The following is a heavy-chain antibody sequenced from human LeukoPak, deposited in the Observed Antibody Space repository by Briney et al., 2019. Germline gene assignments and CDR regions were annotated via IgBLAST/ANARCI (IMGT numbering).Heavy chain of an antibody. V-gene: IGHV1-8*01. CDR3: ARSGPHYYYYYMDV. CDR2: MNPNSGNT. Sequence: ASVKVSCKASEYTFTSYDINWVRQATGQGLEWMGWMNPNSGNTGYAQKFQGRVTMTRNTSISTAYMELSSLRSEDTAVYYCARSGPHYYYYYMDVWGKGTTVTVSS. CDR1: EYTFTSYD. D-gene: IGHD3-10*01. J-gene: IGHJ6*03.